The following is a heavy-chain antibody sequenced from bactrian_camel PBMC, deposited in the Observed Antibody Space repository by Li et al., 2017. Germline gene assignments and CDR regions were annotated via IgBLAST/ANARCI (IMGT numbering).Heavy chain of an antibody. Sequence: QLVESGGGTVPPGGSLTLSCAVSGFLFGPDRYCMGWFRQVPGKERELVAVIDSNDFIRYSDAVQGRFTLSKDDAKNTLYLQMNSLKTEDAAVYYCRRGGYLASSRIYAFPTQGTQVTVS. CDR1: GFLFGPDR. D-gene: IGHD1*01. CDR2: IDSNDFI. J-gene: IGHJ4*01. V-gene: IGHV3S53*01.